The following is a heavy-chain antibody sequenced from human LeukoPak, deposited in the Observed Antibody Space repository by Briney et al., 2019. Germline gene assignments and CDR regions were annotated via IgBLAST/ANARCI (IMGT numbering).Heavy chain of an antibody. V-gene: IGHV7-4-1*02. CDR3: ASSYATMIPY. CDR2: INTNTGNP. J-gene: IGHJ4*02. Sequence: ASVKVSCKASGYTFTGYYMHWVRQAPGQGLEWMGWINTNTGNPTYAQGFTGRFVFSLDTSVSTAYLQISSLKAEDTAVYYCASSYATMIPYWGQGTLVTVSS. CDR1: GYTFTGYY. D-gene: IGHD5-24*01.